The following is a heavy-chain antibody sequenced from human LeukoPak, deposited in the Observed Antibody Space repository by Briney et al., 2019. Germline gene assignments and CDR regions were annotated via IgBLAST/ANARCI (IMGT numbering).Heavy chain of an antibody. D-gene: IGHD1-1*01. J-gene: IGHJ4*02. Sequence: GGSLRLSCAASGFTFSSYTMNWVRQAPGKGLEWASSIRSSGSYIYYADSVKGRFTISRDNAENSLYLQMNSLRAEDTAVYYCARDVQIDYWGQGTLVTVSS. CDR1: GFTFSSYT. V-gene: IGHV3-21*01. CDR2: IRSSGSYI. CDR3: ARDVQIDY.